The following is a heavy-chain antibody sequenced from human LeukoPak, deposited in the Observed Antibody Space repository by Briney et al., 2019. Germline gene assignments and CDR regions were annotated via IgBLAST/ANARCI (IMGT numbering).Heavy chain of an antibody. CDR1: GFTFSSYS. CDR2: ISSSSSYI. V-gene: IGHV3-21*01. D-gene: IGHD6-13*01. Sequence: GGSLRLSCAASGFTFSSYSMNWVRQAPGKGLEWVSSISSSSSYIYYADSVKGRLTISRDNAKNSLYLQMNSLRAEDTAVYYCARAGTWLYFDYWGQGTLVTVSS. CDR3: ARAGTWLYFDY. J-gene: IGHJ4*02.